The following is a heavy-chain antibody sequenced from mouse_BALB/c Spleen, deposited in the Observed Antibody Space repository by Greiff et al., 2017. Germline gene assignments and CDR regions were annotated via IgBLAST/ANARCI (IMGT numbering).Heavy chain of an antibody. CDR1: GFTFSSYA. V-gene: IGHV5-6-5*01. CDR2: ISSGGST. Sequence: EVNVVESGGGLVKPGGSLKLSCAASGFTFSSYAMSWVRQTPEKRLEWVASISSGGSTYYPDSVKGRFTISRDNARNILYLQMSSLRSEDTAMYYCARGQDYRYDGAWFAYWGQGTLVTVSA. D-gene: IGHD2-14*01. J-gene: IGHJ3*01. CDR3: ARGQDYRYDGAWFAY.